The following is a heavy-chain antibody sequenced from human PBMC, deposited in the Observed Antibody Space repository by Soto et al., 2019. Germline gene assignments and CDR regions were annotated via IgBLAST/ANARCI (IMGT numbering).Heavy chain of an antibody. D-gene: IGHD6-13*01. J-gene: IGHJ6*02. CDR3: ARTAAAGKNYYGMDV. CDR2: FYYSGST. CDR1: GGTISSGDYY. V-gene: IGHV4-31*03. Sequence: SETLSLTCTVSGGTISSGDYYWSWIRQHPGKGLEWIGHFYYSGSTYYNPSLKSRVTISADTSKNQFSLKLSSVTAADTAVYYCARTAAAGKNYYGMDVWGQGTTVTVSS.